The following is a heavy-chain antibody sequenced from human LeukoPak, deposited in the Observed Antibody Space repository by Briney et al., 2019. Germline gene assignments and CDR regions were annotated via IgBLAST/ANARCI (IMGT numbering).Heavy chain of an antibody. Sequence: KPSETLSLTCTVSGVSISSSNSYWGWIRQPPGKGLEWIGSIYYSGSTYYNPSLKSRVTISVDTSKNQFSLKLSSVTAADTAVYYCARGHTVTTSVGVRYFDYWGQGTLVTVSS. V-gene: IGHV4-39*07. CDR1: GVSISSSNSY. CDR3: ARGHTVTTSVGVRYFDY. J-gene: IGHJ4*02. CDR2: IYYSGST. D-gene: IGHD4-11*01.